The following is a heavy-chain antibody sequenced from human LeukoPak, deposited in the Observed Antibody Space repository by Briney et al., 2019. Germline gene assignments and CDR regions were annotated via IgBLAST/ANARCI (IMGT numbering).Heavy chain of an antibody. D-gene: IGHD5-18*01. V-gene: IGHV1-69*05. CDR2: IILISPTA. Sequence: SSVKVSSKASGGTLSRHVVSWVRQAPGQGLEWMGGIILISPTANYAQKFQDRVTITMDESTAYMELSSLRSEDTAVYYCATGRVSDTSLVSWFDTWGRGSLVTVSS. CDR3: ATGRVSDTSLVSWFDT. CDR1: GGTLSRHV. J-gene: IGHJ5*01.